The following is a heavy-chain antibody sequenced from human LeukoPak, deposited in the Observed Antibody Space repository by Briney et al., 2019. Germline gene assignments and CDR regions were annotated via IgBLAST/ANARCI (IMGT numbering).Heavy chain of an antibody. D-gene: IGHD2-2*01. Sequence: QPGGSLRLSCVASGFTFRSYSMNWVRQAPGKGLEWLSFINGGSGATIYYADSVKGRFTISRDNAKNSLYLQMYSLRDEDSAVYYCARGPAAAMEDWGQGTLVTVSS. CDR1: GFTFRSYS. CDR3: ARGPAAAMED. V-gene: IGHV3-48*02. J-gene: IGHJ4*02. CDR2: INGGSGATI.